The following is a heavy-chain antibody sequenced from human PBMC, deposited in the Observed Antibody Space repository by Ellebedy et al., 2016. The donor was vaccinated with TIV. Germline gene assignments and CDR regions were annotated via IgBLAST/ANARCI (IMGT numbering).Heavy chain of an antibody. CDR3: ASSRYHYYVGNTIFAY. V-gene: IGHV3-23*01. CDR1: GFTFSSYA. D-gene: IGHD3-10*01. Sequence: GESLKISCTASGFTFSSYAMSWVRQAPGKGPEWVAVVNGGGLVIAYADSVKGRFTISRDNSKNTLDLQMNSLRVEDTAVYYCASSRYHYYVGNTIFAYWGQGTLVTVSS. CDR2: VNGGGLVI. J-gene: IGHJ4*02.